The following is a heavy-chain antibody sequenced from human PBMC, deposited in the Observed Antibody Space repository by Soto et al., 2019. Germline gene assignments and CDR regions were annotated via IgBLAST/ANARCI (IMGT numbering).Heavy chain of an antibody. CDR1: GFTFSRYC. D-gene: IGHD1-26*01. CDR2: IDSHGSYT. CDR3: VRGDLALGIDF. Sequence: GGSLRLSCAASGFTFSRYCMHWVRQTPEKGLVWVSHIDSHGSYTTYADSVKGRFTISRDNAKNTLYLQMNSLRAEDTAVYYCVRGDLALGIDFWGLGTLVTVFS. V-gene: IGHV3-74*01. J-gene: IGHJ4*02.